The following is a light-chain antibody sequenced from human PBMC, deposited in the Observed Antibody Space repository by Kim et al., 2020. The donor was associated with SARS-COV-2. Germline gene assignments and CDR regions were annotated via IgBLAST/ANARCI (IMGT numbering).Light chain of an antibody. CDR2: DNS. CDR3: QSYDSTLSGVV. Sequence: QRVTISCSGGSSNLGANFDVHWYQHLPGTAPKLLIFDNSNRPSGVPDRFSGSKSGTSASLAITGLQTEDEADYYCQSYDSTLSGVVFGGGTKLTVL. J-gene: IGLJ2*01. CDR1: SSNLGANFD. V-gene: IGLV1-40*01.